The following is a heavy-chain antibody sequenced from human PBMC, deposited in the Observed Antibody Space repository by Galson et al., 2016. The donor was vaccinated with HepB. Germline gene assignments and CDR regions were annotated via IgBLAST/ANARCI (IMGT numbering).Heavy chain of an antibody. V-gene: IGHV4-59*08. CDR1: NGSFSSYY. CDR2: IYYSGST. CDR3: ASGVFGVAYYFDY. D-gene: IGHD3-3*01. J-gene: IGHJ4*02. Sequence: LSLTCTVSNGSFSSYYWSWIRQPPGKGLEWIGYIYYSGSTNYNPSLKSRVAISVDPSKKQFSLRLNSVTAADTGVYYCASGVFGVAYYFDYWGQGALVTVSS.